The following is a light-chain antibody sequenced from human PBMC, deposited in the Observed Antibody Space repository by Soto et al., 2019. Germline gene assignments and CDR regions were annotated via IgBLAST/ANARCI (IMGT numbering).Light chain of an antibody. CDR1: TSNIGTYS. CDR2: SNS. J-gene: IGLJ3*02. CDR3: ASWDDSLNGWV. V-gene: IGLV1-44*01. Sequence: QSVLTQPPSASGTPGQRVTISCSGTTSNIGTYSVNWYQQFPGTAPKILIFSNSQRPSGVPDRFSGSKSGTSASLAISGLLSEDEADYYCASWDDSLNGWVFGGGTKLTVL.